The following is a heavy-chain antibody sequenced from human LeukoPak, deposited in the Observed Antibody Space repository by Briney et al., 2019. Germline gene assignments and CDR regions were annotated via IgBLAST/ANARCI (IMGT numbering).Heavy chain of an antibody. CDR3: ARDRDSSGYSNDAFDI. V-gene: IGHV3-20*04. CDR1: GFTFSSYW. J-gene: IGHJ3*02. D-gene: IGHD3-22*01. Sequence: GGSLRLSCAASGFTFSSYWMSWVRQAPGKGLEWVSGIYWNGGSTGYADSVKGRFTISRDNAKNSLYLQMNSLRAEDTALYYCARDRDSSGYSNDAFDIWGQGTMVTVSS. CDR2: IYWNGGST.